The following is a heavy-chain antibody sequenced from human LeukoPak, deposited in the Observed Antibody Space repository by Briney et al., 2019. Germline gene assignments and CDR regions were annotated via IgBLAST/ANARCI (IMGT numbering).Heavy chain of an antibody. CDR3: ARQHCPGECWRTSPTHPLDA. CDR2: ISYDGGNK. D-gene: IGHD2-21*01. Sequence: GGSLRLSCAASGFTFSSYAMHWLRRAPGKGLEGVAVISYDGGNKYYADSVKGRFTISRDNSKNTLYLQMNSLRAEDTAVYYCARQHCPGECWRTSPTHPLDAWGQGTLVTVSS. CDR1: GFTFSSYA. J-gene: IGHJ5*02. V-gene: IGHV3-30*04.